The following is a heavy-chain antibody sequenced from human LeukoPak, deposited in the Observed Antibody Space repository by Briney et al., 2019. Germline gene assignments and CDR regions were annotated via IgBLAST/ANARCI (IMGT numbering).Heavy chain of an antibody. CDR1: GFTFDDYG. V-gene: IGHV3-23*01. Sequence: GGSLRLSCAASGFTFDDYGMSWVRQAPGKGLEWVSAISGSGGSTYYADSVKGRFTISRDNSKNTLYLQMNSLRAEDTAVYYCAKDCNYDFWSGKIDAFDIWGQGTMVTVSS. J-gene: IGHJ3*02. CDR3: AKDCNYDFWSGKIDAFDI. D-gene: IGHD3-3*01. CDR2: ISGSGGST.